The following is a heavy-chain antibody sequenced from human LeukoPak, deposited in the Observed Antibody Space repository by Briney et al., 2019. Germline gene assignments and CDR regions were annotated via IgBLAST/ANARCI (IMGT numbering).Heavy chain of an antibody. V-gene: IGHV1-2*02. CDR2: INPNSGGT. Sequence: ASVKVPCKASGYTFTGYYMHWVRQAPGQGLEWMGWINPNSGGTNYAQKFQGRVTMTRDTSISTAYMELSRLRSDDTAVYYCARAGYRSGGSCYWVVEYYYYYYGMDVWGQGTTVTVSS. D-gene: IGHD2-15*01. CDR1: GYTFTGYY. J-gene: IGHJ6*02. CDR3: ARAGYRSGGSCYWVVEYYYYYYGMDV.